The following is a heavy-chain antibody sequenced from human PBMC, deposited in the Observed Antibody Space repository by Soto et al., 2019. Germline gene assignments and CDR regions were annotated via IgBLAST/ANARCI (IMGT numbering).Heavy chain of an antibody. Sequence: ASVKVSCKASGYTFTRSGISWVRQAPGQGLEWMGWISAYNGNTNYAQKLQGRVTMTTDTSTSTAYMELRSLRSDDTAVYYCARFNDFWSGYYYYGMDVWGQGTTVTV. CDR2: ISAYNGNT. D-gene: IGHD3-3*01. V-gene: IGHV1-18*01. J-gene: IGHJ6*02. CDR1: GYTFTRSG. CDR3: ARFNDFWSGYYYYGMDV.